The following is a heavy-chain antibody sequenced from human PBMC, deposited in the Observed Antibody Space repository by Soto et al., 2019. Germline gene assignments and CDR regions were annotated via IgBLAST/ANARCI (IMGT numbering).Heavy chain of an antibody. J-gene: IGHJ6*02. CDR3: ARGDPLLWFGEKVYYGMDV. CDR1: VGYG. V-gene: IGHV4-61*08. CDR2: IYYSGST. D-gene: IGHD3-10*01. Sequence: VGYGGRCILQTTGKGLEWIGYIYYSGSTNYNPSLKSRVTISVDTSKNQFSLKLSSVTAADTAVYYCARGDPLLWFGEKVYYGMDVWGQGTTVTVSS.